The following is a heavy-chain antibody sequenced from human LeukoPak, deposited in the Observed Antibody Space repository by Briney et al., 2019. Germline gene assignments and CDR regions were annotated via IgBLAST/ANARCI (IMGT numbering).Heavy chain of an antibody. CDR1: GGSISSYY. CDR3: AREGRITIFGVAVAPYFDY. V-gene: IGHV4-4*07. Sequence: SETLSLTCTVSGGSISSYYWSWIRQPAGKGLEWIGRIYTSGSTNYNPSLKSRVTMSVDTSKNQFSLKLSSVTAADTAVYYCAREGRITIFGVAVAPYFDYWGQGTLVTVSS. D-gene: IGHD3-3*01. J-gene: IGHJ4*02. CDR2: IYTSGST.